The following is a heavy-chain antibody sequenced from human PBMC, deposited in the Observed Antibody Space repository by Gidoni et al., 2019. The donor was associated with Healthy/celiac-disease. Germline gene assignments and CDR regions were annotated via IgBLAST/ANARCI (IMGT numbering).Heavy chain of an antibody. V-gene: IGHV5-10-1*01. J-gene: IGHJ6*02. CDR2: IDPSDSYT. CDR1: GYSFTSYW. Sequence: ESLRISCKGSGYSFTSYWISWVRQMPGKGLEWMGRIDPSDSYTNYSPSFQGHVTISADKSISTAYLQWSSLKASDTAMYYCARRIELSGYDYENYYYYGMDVWGQGTTVTVSS. CDR3: ARRIELSGYDYENYYYYGMDV. D-gene: IGHD5-12*01.